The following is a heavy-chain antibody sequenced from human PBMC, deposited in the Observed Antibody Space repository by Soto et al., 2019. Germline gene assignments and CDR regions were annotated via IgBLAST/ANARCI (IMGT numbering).Heavy chain of an antibody. CDR3: ARDEDYGDVDY. CDR2: ISSSSSYT. V-gene: IGHV3-11*06. Sequence: GGSLRLSCAASGFTFSDYYMSWIRQAPGKGLEWVSYISSSSSYTNYADSVKGRFTISRDNAKNSLYLQMNSLRAEDTAVYYCARDEDYGDVDYWGQGTLVTVSS. CDR1: GFTFSDYY. D-gene: IGHD4-17*01. J-gene: IGHJ4*02.